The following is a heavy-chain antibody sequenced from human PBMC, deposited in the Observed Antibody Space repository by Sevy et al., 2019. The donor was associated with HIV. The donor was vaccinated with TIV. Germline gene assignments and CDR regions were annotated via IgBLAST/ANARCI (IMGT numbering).Heavy chain of an antibody. CDR1: GFIFSNYN. CDR2: ISSSSYI. Sequence: GGSLRLSCAASGFIFSNYNMNWVRQAPGKGLEWVSSISSSSYIYYADSVKGRFTISRDNAKNSLYLQMNSLRAEDTAVYYCAKLRSIAAAGPDNWFDPWGQGTLVTVSS. CDR3: AKLRSIAAAGPDNWFDP. D-gene: IGHD6-13*01. V-gene: IGHV3-21*01. J-gene: IGHJ5*02.